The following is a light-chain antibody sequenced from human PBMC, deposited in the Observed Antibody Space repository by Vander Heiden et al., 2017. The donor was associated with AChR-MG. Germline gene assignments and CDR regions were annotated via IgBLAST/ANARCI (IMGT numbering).Light chain of an antibody. Sequence: NFMLTQPHSVSESPGKTVTISCTRSSCSIASNYVQWYQQRPGSAPPTVIYEDNQSPSGVPDRFSGSIDSSSNAASLTISGLKTEDDADYYCQSYDSSNFWVFGGGTKLTVL. V-gene: IGLV6-57*04. J-gene: IGLJ3*02. CDR1: SCSIASNY. CDR3: QSYDSSNFWV. CDR2: EDN.